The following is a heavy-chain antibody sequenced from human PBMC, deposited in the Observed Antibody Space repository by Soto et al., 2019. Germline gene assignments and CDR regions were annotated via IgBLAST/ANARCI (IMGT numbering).Heavy chain of an antibody. CDR3: VWAVATSDY. CDR1: GFTFSSYW. CDR2: IKQDGSEK. D-gene: IGHD5-12*01. Sequence: EVHLVESGGGLVQPGGSLRLSCAASGFTFSSYWMSWVRQAPGKGLEWVANIKQDGSEKYYVDSVKGRFTISRDNAKNSVYLQMNGLRVEDTAVYYCVWAVATSDYWGQGTLVTVSS. J-gene: IGHJ4*02. V-gene: IGHV3-7*01.